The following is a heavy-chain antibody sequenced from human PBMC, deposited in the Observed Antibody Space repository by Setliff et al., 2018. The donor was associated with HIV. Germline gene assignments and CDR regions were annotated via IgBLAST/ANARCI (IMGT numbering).Heavy chain of an antibody. V-gene: IGHV4-31*03. D-gene: IGHD3-10*01. CDR3: AREGARHYGSGRYHSWFDP. CDR1: GGSISSGGYY. J-gene: IGHJ5*02. Sequence: NPSETLSLTCTVSGGSISSGGYYWSWIRQHPGKGLEWIGYIYYSGSTYYNPSLKSRVTMSVDTSKNQFSLKLSSVTAADTAVYYCAREGARHYGSGRYHSWFDPWGQGTQVTVSS. CDR2: IYYSGST.